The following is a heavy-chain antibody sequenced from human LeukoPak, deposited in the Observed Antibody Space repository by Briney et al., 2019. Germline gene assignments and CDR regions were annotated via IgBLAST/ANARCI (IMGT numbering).Heavy chain of an antibody. CDR1: GLTCSIYA. Sequence: GGALRLSCAPSGLTCSIYAMSFVPRALGMGLICVSPMSGIGWSTFYADSVKGWFTISRDNSKNTLYLHMNSPRAEEKTVHHCSKDYVLWFGVEDAFDIWGQGTMVTVSS. D-gene: IGHD3-10*01. V-gene: IGHV3-23*01. CDR2: MSGIGWST. CDR3: SKDYVLWFGVEDAFDI. J-gene: IGHJ3*02.